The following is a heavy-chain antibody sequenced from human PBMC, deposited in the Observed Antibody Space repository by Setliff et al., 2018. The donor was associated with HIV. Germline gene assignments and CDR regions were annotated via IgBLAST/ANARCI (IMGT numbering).Heavy chain of an antibody. CDR2: IYYSGST. CDR3: ARHAPRNHDLAGVFYPYYMDV. J-gene: IGHJ6*03. V-gene: IGHV4-59*08. CDR1: GGSISSFY. D-gene: IGHD1-1*01. Sequence: PSETLSLTCTVSGGSISSFYWSWIRQPPGKGLEWIGYIYYSGSTSYNPALKIRVTISVDTSKTQFSLKLSSVTAADTAVYYCARHAPRNHDLAGVFYPYYMDVWGKGTTVTVSS.